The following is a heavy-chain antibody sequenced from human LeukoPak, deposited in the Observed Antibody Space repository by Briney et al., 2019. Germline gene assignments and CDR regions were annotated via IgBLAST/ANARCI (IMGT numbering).Heavy chain of an antibody. CDR2: IKSKTDGGTT. CDR3: TTGSGDFDY. V-gene: IGHV3-15*07. D-gene: IGHD3-3*01. Sequence: GGSLRLSCAASGFTFSNAWMNWVRQAPGKGLEWVSRIKSKTDGGTTDYAAPVKGRFTISRDDSKNTLYLQMNSLKTEDTAVYYCTTGSGDFDYWGQGTLVTVSS. J-gene: IGHJ4*02. CDR1: GFTFSNAW.